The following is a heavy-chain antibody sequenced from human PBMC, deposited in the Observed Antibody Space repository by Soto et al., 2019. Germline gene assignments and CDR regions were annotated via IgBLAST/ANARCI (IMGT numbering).Heavy chain of an antibody. CDR1: GFTFSSYW. J-gene: IGHJ5*02. V-gene: IGHV3-74*01. Sequence: EVQLVESGGGLVQPGGSLRLSCAASGFTFSSYWMHWVRQAPGKGLVWVSRINSDGSSTSYADSVKGRFTISRDNAKNTLYLQMNSLRAEDTAVYYCARDQTRNSADNWFDPWGQGTLVTVSS. CDR2: INSDGSST. CDR3: ARDQTRNSADNWFDP.